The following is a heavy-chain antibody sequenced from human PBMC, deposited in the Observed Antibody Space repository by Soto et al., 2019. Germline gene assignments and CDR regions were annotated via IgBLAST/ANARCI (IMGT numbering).Heavy chain of an antibody. V-gene: IGHV4-61*01. D-gene: IGHD1-7*01. J-gene: IGHJ5*02. CDR1: GGSVSSGSYY. CDR3: ARRTYNRNYGWFDP. CDR2: IYYIGST. Sequence: TSETLSLTGTVSGGSVSSGSYYWSWIRQPPGKGLEWIGYIYYIGSTNYNPSLKSRVTISVDTSKNQFSLKLSSVTAADTAVYYCARRTYNRNYGWFDPWGQGTLVTLSS.